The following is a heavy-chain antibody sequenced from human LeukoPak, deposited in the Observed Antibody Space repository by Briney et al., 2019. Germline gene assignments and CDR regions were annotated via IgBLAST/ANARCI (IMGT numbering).Heavy chain of an antibody. V-gene: IGHV4-59*01. J-gene: IGHJ4*02. CDR3: ARARGYSGYAYFDY. CDR1: GDSINSYC. D-gene: IGHD5-12*01. CDR2: IYYSGST. Sequence: SETLSLTCTVSGDSINSYCWSWIRQPPGKGLEWIGYIYYSGSTNYNPSLKSRVTISVDTSKNQFSLKLSSVTAADTAVYYCARARGYSGYAYFDYWGQGTLVTVSS.